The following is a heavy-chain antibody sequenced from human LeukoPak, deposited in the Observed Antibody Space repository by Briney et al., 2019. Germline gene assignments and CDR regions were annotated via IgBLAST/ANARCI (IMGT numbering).Heavy chain of an antibody. Sequence: SETLSLTCAVYGGSFSGYYWSWIRQPPGKGLEWIGEINHSGSTNYNPSLKSRVTISVDTPKNQFSLKLSSVTAADTAVYYCARHPRPHYDILTGYYNHYFDYWGQGTLVTVSS. V-gene: IGHV4-34*01. CDR2: INHSGST. D-gene: IGHD3-9*01. J-gene: IGHJ4*02. CDR1: GGSFSGYY. CDR3: ARHPRPHYDILTGYYNHYFDY.